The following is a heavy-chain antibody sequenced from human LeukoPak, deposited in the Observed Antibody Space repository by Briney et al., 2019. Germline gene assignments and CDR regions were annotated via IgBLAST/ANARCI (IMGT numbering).Heavy chain of an antibody. Sequence: GGSLRLSCAASGFTFSSYEINWVRQVPGKGLEWVAHISGSGSTFYYAESVKGRFTISRDNPKNSLYLQMNSLTAEDTAIYYCAKDGFGRSWYIGFWGRGALVTGSS. D-gene: IGHD6-13*01. J-gene: IGHJ1*01. CDR2: ISGSGSTF. CDR1: GFTFSSYE. CDR3: AKDGFGRSWYIGF. V-gene: IGHV3-48*03.